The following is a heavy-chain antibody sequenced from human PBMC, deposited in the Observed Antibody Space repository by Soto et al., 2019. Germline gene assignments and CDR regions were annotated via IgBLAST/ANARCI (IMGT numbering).Heavy chain of an antibody. D-gene: IGHD4-17*01. CDR2: ITSSGGST. CDR3: AKRKYGDYVGGFDR. CDR1: GFTFNNYA. J-gene: IGHJ4*02. V-gene: IGHV3-23*01. Sequence: EAQLLGSGGGLVLPGGSLRLSCAVSGFTFNNYAMSWVRQPPGKGLEWVSSITSSGGSTYYADSVKGRLTISRDNSENTLYLQMNSLRVEDTAVYYCAKRKYGDYVGGFDRWGQGTLVTVSS.